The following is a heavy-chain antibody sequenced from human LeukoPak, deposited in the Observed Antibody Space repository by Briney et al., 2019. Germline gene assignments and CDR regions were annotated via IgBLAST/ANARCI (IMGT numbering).Heavy chain of an antibody. J-gene: IGHJ4*02. Sequence: GGSLRLSCAASGFTFSSYSMNWVRQAPGKGLEWVSYISSSGSTIYYADSVKGRFTISRDNAKNSLYLQMNSLRAEDTAVYYCARDAPYYYDSRYFDYWGQGTLVTVSS. CDR3: ARDAPYYYDSRYFDY. CDR1: GFTFSSYS. CDR2: ISSSGSTI. D-gene: IGHD3-22*01. V-gene: IGHV3-48*01.